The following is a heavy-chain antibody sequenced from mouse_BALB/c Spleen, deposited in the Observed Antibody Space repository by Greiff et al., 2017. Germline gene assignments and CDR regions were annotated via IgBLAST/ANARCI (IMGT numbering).Heavy chain of an antibody. CDR2: IYPGSGST. V-gene: IGHV1-77*01. CDR3: ARHYGSSSYYAMDY. D-gene: IGHD1-1*01. CDR1: GYTFTDYV. Sequence: VQLQQSGPELVKPGASVKMSCKASGYTFTDYVISWVKQRTGQGLEWIGEIYPGSGSTYYNEKFKGKATLTADKSSNTAYMQLSSLTSEDSAVYFCARHYGSSSYYAMDYWGQGTSVTVSS. J-gene: IGHJ4*01.